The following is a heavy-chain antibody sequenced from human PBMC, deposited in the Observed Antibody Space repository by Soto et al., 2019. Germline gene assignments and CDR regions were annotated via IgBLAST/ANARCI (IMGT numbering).Heavy chain of an antibody. CDR1: GGSVSSGSYY. J-gene: IGHJ3*02. CDR2: IYYSGST. D-gene: IGHD1-26*01. CDR3: AREPGNEWELLSAFDI. V-gene: IGHV4-61*01. Sequence: QVQLQESGPGLVKPSETLSLTCTVSGGSVSSGSYYWSWLRQPPWKGLEWVGYIYYSGSTNYNPSLKSRVTISVDTSKNQFSLKLSSVTAADTAVYYCAREPGNEWELLSAFDIWGQGTMVTVSS.